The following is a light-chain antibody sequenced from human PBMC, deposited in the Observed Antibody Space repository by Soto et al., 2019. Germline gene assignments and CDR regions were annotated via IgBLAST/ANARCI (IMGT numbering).Light chain of an antibody. CDR3: SASDYSLTGRV. V-gene: IGLV1-47*01. Sequence: QSVLTQPPSASGTPGQRVTISCSGTRSNVGVNSVSWYQQVPGTAPKLLVYENDQRPSGVPARFSASKSGTSASLAISGLRSEDEADYYCSASDYSLTGRVFGGGTKLTVL. J-gene: IGLJ3*02. CDR2: END. CDR1: RSNVGVNS.